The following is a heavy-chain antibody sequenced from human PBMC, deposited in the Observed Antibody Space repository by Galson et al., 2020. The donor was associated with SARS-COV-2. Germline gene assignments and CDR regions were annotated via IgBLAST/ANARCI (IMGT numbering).Heavy chain of an antibody. Sequence: SETLSLTCTVSGGSISSYYWSWIRQPAGKGLEWIGRIYTSGSTNYNPSLKSRVTMSVDTSKNQFSLKLSSVTAADTAVYYCAREGGDIVVVPAYYYYGMDVWGQGTTVTVSS. J-gene: IGHJ6*02. CDR1: GGSISSYY. D-gene: IGHD2-2*01. CDR2: IYTSGST. V-gene: IGHV4-4*07. CDR3: AREGGDIVVVPAYYYYGMDV.